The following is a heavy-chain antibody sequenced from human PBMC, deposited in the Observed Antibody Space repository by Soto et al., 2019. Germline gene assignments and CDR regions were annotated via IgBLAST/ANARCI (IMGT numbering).Heavy chain of an antibody. D-gene: IGHD6-13*01. V-gene: IGHV3-30*04. CDR3: ARDDFASSWSYYDS. CDR1: GFTFSNYA. J-gene: IGHJ4*02. CDR2: ISDDGSNK. Sequence: QVQLVESGGGVVQPGKSLRLSCAASGFTFSNYALHWVRQAPGQGLEWVAVISDDGSNKYYADSVKGRFTISRDNSKNVLFLQMNSLSAEDTAVYYCARDDFASSWSYYDSWGQGTPVTVSS.